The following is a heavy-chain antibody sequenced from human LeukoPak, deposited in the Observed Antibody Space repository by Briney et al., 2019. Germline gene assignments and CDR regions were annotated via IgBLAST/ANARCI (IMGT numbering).Heavy chain of an antibody. D-gene: IGHD6-25*01. CDR3: TRGGRAAAATIDF. CDR1: GYSISSGYY. J-gene: IGHJ4*02. CDR2: IYHSGSS. V-gene: IGHV4-38-2*02. Sequence: PSETLSLTCTVSGYSISSGYYWGWIRPPPGKGLEWIGSIYHSGSSYHNPSLKSRVTMSVDTSKNQFSLRLSSVTAADTAVYYCTRGGRAAAATIDFWGQGTLVIVSS.